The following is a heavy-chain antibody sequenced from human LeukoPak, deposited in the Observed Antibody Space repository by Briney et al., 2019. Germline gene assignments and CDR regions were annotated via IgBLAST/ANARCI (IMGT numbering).Heavy chain of an antibody. V-gene: IGHV4-34*01. D-gene: IGHD3-10*01. CDR2: INHSGST. CDR1: GGSFSGYY. Sequence: SETLSLTCAVYGGSFSGYYWSWIRQPPGKGLEWIGEINHSGSTNYNPSLKSRVTISVDTSKNQFSLKLSSVTAADTAVYYCARVGGEWFGELLDSYYFDYWGQGTLVTVSS. CDR3: ARVGGEWFGELLDSYYFDY. J-gene: IGHJ4*02.